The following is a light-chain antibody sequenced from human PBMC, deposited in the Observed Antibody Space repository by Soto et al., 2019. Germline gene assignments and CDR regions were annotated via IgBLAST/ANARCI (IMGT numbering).Light chain of an antibody. CDR3: NSYTSASTPYV. CDR2: DVS. Sequence: QSALTQPASVSGSAGQSISISCTGTSSDIGRYNFVSWYRQRPGQAPKLLIFDVSHRPSGISDRFSGSKSGYTASLTISGLQAEDEADYYCNSYTSASTPYVFGTG. J-gene: IGLJ1*01. V-gene: IGLV2-14*01. CDR1: SSDIGRYNF.